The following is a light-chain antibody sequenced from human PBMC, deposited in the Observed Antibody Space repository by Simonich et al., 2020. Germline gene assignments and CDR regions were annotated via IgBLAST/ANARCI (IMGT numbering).Light chain of an antibody. CDR2: EDN. CDR1: RGSIARHY. Sequence: NFMLTQPHSVSESPGKTVTISCTRSRGSIARHYVQWYQQRPGSSPTTVIYEDNQSPPGAPDRVSGSIDSSSNSASLTISGLKTEDEADYYCQSYDSSNQVFGGGTKLTVL. CDR3: QSYDSSNQV. V-gene: IGLV6-57*01. J-gene: IGLJ3*02.